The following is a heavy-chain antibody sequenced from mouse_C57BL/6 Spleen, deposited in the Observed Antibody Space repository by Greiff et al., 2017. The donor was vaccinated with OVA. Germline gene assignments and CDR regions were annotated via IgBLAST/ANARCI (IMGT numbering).Heavy chain of an antibody. Sequence: VQLQQPGAELVKPGASVKLSCKASGYTFTSYWMHWVKQRPGQGLEWIGMIHPNSGSTNYNEKFKSKATLTVDKSSSTAYMQLSSLTSEDSAVYYCARTPIYDGYYHYAMDYWGQGTSVTVSS. CDR1: GYTFTSYW. CDR3: ARTPIYDGYYHYAMDY. V-gene: IGHV1-64*01. J-gene: IGHJ4*01. D-gene: IGHD2-3*01. CDR2: IHPNSGST.